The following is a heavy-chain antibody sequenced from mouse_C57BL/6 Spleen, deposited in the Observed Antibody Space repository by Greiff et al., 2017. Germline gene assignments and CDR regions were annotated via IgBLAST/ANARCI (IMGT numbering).Heavy chain of an antibody. CDR1: GFTFSNYW. V-gene: IGHV6-3*01. CDR2: IRLKSDNYAT. D-gene: IGHD2-1*01. Sequence: VQLKESGGGLVQPGGSMKLSCVASGFTFSNYWMNWVRQSPEKGLEWVAQIRLKSDNYATHYAESVTGRFTISRDDSKSSVYRQMNNLRAEDTGIYYCTGEYYGKGDWYFDVWGTGTTVTVSS. J-gene: IGHJ1*03. CDR3: TGEYYGKGDWYFDV.